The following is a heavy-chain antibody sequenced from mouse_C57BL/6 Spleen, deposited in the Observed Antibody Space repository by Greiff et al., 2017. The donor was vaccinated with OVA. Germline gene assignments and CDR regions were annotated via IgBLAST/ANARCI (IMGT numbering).Heavy chain of an antibody. D-gene: IGHD4-1*01. CDR3: ANWDWFAY. CDR1: GFTFSDYG. V-gene: IGHV5-17*01. J-gene: IGHJ3*01. Sequence: EVKVVESGGGLVKPGGSLKLSCAASGFTFSDYGMHWVRQAPEKGLAWVAYISSGSSTIYYADTVKGRFTISRDNAKNTLFLQMTSLRSEDTAMYYCANWDWFAYWGQGTLVTVSA. CDR2: ISSGSSTI.